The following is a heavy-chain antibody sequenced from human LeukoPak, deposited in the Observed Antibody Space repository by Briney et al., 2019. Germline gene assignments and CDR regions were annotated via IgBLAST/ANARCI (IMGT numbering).Heavy chain of an antibody. J-gene: IGHJ4*02. CDR3: ARGVAGTPLTDY. Sequence: ASVKVSCKSSGYTFTGYFVHWVRQAPGQGLEWMGWINPNIGGTNYAQKFQGRVTMTRDTSISIAYMELSRLRSDDTAVYYCARGVAGTPLTDYWGQGTLVTVSS. CDR1: GYTFTGYF. D-gene: IGHD6-19*01. V-gene: IGHV1-2*02. CDR2: INPNIGGT.